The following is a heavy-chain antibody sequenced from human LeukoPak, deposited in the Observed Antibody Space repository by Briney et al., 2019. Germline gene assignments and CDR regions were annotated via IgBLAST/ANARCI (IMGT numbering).Heavy chain of an antibody. D-gene: IGHD3-10*01. Sequence: PSETLSLTCTVSGGSISSSSYYWGWIRQPPGKGLEWIGSIYYSGSTYYNPSLKSRVTISVDTSKNQFSLKLSSVTAADTAVYYCARQTGRSPVSYRGQGTLVTVSS. CDR2: IYYSGST. J-gene: IGHJ4*02. CDR1: GGSISSSSYY. V-gene: IGHV4-39*01. CDR3: ARQTGRSPVSY.